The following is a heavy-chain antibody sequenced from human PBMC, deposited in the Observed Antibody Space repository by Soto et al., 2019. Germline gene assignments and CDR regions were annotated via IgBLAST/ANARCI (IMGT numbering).Heavy chain of an antibody. Sequence: GGSLRLSCIASEFTFLTYDMSWVRQAPGKGLEWVSTITGSGRTTYYADSVKGRFTISRDNSENTLYLQMSSLRAEDTAVYYCAKAVEMGGNFDYWGQGTLVTVSS. J-gene: IGHJ4*02. V-gene: IGHV3-23*01. CDR3: AKAVEMGGNFDY. D-gene: IGHD3-16*01. CDR1: EFTFLTYD. CDR2: ITGSGRTT.